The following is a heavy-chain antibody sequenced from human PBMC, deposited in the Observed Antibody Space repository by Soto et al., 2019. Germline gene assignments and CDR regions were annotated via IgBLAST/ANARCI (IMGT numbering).Heavy chain of an antibody. Sequence: QVKLVQSGAEVKKPGSSVKVSCKASGGTFSSYAISWVRQAPGQGLEWMGVIIPIFGTANYAQKFQGRVTITADESTSTSYMELSSLGSEDTAVYYCSGVAVTMIVVAIGAFDIWGQGTMVTVSS. V-gene: IGHV1-69*01. J-gene: IGHJ3*02. CDR2: IIPIFGTA. CDR1: GGTFSSYA. D-gene: IGHD3-22*01. CDR3: SGVAVTMIVVAIGAFDI.